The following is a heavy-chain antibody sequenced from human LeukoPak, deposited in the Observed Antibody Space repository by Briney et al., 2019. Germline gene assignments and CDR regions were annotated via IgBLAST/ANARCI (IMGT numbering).Heavy chain of an antibody. V-gene: IGHV3-9*01. J-gene: IGHJ4*02. Sequence: GGSLRLSCAASGFTFDDYAMHWVRQAPGKGLEWVSGISWNSGSIGYADSVKGRFTISRDNAKNSQYLQMNSLRVEDTALYYCARAQTYGDSRLLLDYWGQGTLVTVSS. D-gene: IGHD4-17*01. CDR3: ARAQTYGDSRLLLDY. CDR1: GFTFDDYA. CDR2: ISWNSGSI.